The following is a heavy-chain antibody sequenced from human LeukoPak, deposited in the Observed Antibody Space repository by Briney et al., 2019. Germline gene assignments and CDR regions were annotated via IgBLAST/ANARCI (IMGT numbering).Heavy chain of an antibody. CDR2: IGQDGGET. V-gene: IGHV3-7*01. CDR1: GFTFSNYW. J-gene: IGHJ4*02. CDR3: AVSRVGIY. D-gene: IGHD6-13*01. Sequence: GGSLRLSCAASGFTFSNYWMAWVSQAPGKGLEWVANIGQDGGETYYVDSVKGRFTISRDNTKDSLYLQVNSLVAEDTAMNDGAVSRVGIYCGRKPCSPSSQ.